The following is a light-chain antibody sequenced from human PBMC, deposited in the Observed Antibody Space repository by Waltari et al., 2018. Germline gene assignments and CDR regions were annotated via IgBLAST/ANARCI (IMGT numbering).Light chain of an antibody. V-gene: IGKV1-33*01. CDR2: DAS. CDR3: QQDDDLPVT. CDR1: QDIADY. Sequence: DIQMIQSPSSLSASVGDRVTITCQASQDIADYLNWYQQKPGKAPKLLIYDASHLETGVPSRFSGSGSGTKFTFTISSLQPEDIATYYCQQDDDLPVTFGGGTKVEIK. J-gene: IGKJ4*01.